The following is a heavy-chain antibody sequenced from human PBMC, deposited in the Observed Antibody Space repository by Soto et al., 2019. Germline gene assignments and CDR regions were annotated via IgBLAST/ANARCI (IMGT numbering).Heavy chain of an antibody. Sequence: SETLSLTCTVSGVSISSGDYCLSWIRQPPGKGLEWIGYIYYSGSTYYNPSLKSRVTISVDTSKNQFSLKLSSVTAADTAVYYCARDHSGSSWEPRFDPWGQGTLVTVS. V-gene: IGHV4-30-4*01. CDR3: ARDHSGSSWEPRFDP. CDR2: IYYSGST. D-gene: IGHD6-13*01. J-gene: IGHJ5*02. CDR1: GVSISSGDYC.